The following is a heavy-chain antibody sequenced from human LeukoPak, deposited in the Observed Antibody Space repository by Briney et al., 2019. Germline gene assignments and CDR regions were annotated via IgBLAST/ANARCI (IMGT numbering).Heavy chain of an antibody. CDR2: IRYDGSNK. J-gene: IGHJ4*02. Sequence: PGGSLRLSCAASGFTFSSYGMHWVRQAPGKGLEWVAFIRYDGSNKYYADSVKGRFTISGDNSKNTLYLQMNSLRAEDTAVYYCAKLSGGSSTSSYDYWGQGTLVTVSS. V-gene: IGHV3-30*02. CDR1: GFTFSSYG. D-gene: IGHD2-2*01. CDR3: AKLSGGSSTSSYDY.